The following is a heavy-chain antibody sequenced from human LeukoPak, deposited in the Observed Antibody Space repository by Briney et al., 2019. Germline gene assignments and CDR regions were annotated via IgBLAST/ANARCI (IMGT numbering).Heavy chain of an antibody. CDR2: IYHSGST. CDR3: ARVTGYRIEDYFDY. D-gene: IGHD6-13*01. J-gene: IGHJ4*02. CDR1: GGSVSSSNW. Sequence: SETLSLTCAVSGGSVSSSNWWSWVRQPPGKGLEWIGEIYHSGSTNYNPSLKSRVTISVDKSKNQFSLKLSSVTAADTAVYYCARVTGYRIEDYFDYWGQGTLVTVSS. V-gene: IGHV4-4*02.